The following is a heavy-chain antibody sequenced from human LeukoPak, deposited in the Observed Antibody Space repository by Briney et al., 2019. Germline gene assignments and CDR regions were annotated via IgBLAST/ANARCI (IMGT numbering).Heavy chain of an antibody. V-gene: IGHV3-21*04. CDR3: AKDDTLLSFPPLDAFDI. CDR1: GFTFSSYS. J-gene: IGHJ3*02. CDR2: ISSSSSYI. D-gene: IGHD2-15*01. Sequence: GGSLRLSCAASGFTFSSYSMNWVRQAPGKGLEWVSSISSSSSYIYYADSVKGRFTISRDNSKNTLYLQMNSLRAEDTAVYYCAKDDTLLSFPPLDAFDIWGQGTMVTVSS.